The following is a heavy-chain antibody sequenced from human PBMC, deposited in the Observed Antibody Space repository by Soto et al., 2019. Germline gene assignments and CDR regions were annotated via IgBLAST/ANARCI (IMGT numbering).Heavy chain of an antibody. Sequence: SETLSLTCTVSGGSISSYYWSWIRQPPGKGLEWIGYIYYSGSTNYNPSLKSRVTISVDTSKNQFSLKLSSVTAADTAVYYCARRRIPYYMDVWGKGTTVTVSS. V-gene: IGHV4-59*08. CDR3: ARRRIPYYMDV. CDR1: GGSISSYY. J-gene: IGHJ6*03. CDR2: IYYSGST. D-gene: IGHD2-15*01.